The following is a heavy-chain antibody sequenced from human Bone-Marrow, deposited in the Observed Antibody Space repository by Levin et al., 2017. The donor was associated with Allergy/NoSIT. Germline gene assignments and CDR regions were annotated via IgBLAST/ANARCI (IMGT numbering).Heavy chain of an antibody. CDR2: VWHDGSDQ. V-gene: IGHV3-33*01. CDR3: ARDTAITSEYAYYMDV. J-gene: IGHJ6*03. D-gene: IGHD5-18*01. CDR1: GFRFDNHA. Sequence: GGSLILSCEASGFRFDNHAIHWVRQGPGQGLEWVAVVWHDGSDQYYADSVKGRFTISRDNFKNTVYLQMNSLRADDTAVYYCARDTAITSEYAYYMDVWGKGTTVTVSS.